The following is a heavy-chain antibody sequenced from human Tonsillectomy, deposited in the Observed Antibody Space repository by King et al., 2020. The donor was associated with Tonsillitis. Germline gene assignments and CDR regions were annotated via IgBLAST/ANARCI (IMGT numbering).Heavy chain of an antibody. CDR3: ARLGAGDLATFDI. CDR1: GYSFTNYW. CDR2: IYPVNSDT. D-gene: IGHD7-27*01. J-gene: IGHJ3*02. V-gene: IGHV5-51*01. Sequence: VQLVESGAEVKKAGESLKISCKGSGYSFTNYWIGWVRHMPGKGLECLGIIYPVNSDTRYSPSFKGQVTISADKSISTAYLQWSSLKASDTGIYYCARLGAGDLATFDIWGQGTMVTVSS.